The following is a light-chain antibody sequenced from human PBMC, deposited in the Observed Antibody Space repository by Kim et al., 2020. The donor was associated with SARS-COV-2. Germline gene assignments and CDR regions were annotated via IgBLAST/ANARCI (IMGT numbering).Light chain of an antibody. J-gene: IGKJ3*01. V-gene: IGKV1-6*01. CDR1: QGIRND. CDR2: AAS. CDR3: VQDYDYPLT. Sequence: AIQMTQSPSSLSASVRDTVIITCRASQGIRNDLGWYQQKQGKAPKLLIYAASSLQSGVPSRFSGSGSGTEFTLTISSLQPEDFATYYCVQDYDYPLTFGPGTKVDIK.